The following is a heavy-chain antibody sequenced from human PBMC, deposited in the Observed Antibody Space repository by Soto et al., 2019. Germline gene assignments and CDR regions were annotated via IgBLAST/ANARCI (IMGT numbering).Heavy chain of an antibody. V-gene: IGHV3-23*01. CDR3: ARWSGYADA. CDR1: GFSFSTYS. CDR2: LSGGGANT. J-gene: IGHJ4*02. Sequence: GSLRLSFAASGFSFSTYSMAWVRQAAGKGPQWVSGLSGGGANTFYIDSVRGRFTISVDNSENTVYLQMDSLRADDTAVYYCARWSGYADAWGQGTLVTVSS. D-gene: IGHD4-17*01.